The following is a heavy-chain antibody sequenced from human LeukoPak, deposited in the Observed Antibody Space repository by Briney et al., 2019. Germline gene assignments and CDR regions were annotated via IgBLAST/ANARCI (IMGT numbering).Heavy chain of an antibody. CDR2: MWYDGSNK. Sequence: PGGSLRLSCAASGFTFKSCGMHWVRQAPGKGLEWVAVMWYDGSNKYYADSVKGRFTISRDNSKNTLYLQMNSLRAEDTAVCYCARDMGNTVAANRNYFDYWGQGTLVTVSS. J-gene: IGHJ4*02. D-gene: IGHD6-19*01. V-gene: IGHV3-33*01. CDR3: ARDMGNTVAANRNYFDY. CDR1: GFTFKSCG.